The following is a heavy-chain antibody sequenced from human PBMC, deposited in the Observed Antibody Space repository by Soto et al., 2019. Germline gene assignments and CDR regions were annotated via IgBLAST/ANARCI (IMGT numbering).Heavy chain of an antibody. J-gene: IGHJ3*02. CDR2: ISSSSSTI. Sequence: EVQLVESGGGLVQPGGSLRLSCAASGFTFSSYSMNWVRQAPGKGLEWVSYISSSSSTIYYADSVKGRFTISRDNAKNSLYLQMNRLRDEDTAVYYCARAGAYCGGDCYADAFDIWGQGTMVTVSS. CDR3: ARAGAYCGGDCYADAFDI. CDR1: GFTFSSYS. V-gene: IGHV3-48*02. D-gene: IGHD2-21*02.